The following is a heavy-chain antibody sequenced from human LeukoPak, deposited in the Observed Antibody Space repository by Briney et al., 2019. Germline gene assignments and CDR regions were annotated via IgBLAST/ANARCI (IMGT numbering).Heavy chain of an antibody. J-gene: IGHJ3*02. CDR1: GFIFSSYQ. Sequence: GGSLRLSCAASGFIFSSYQMNWVRQAPGKGLEWIAYISSGSGTIYYADSVKGRFTISRDNTKNSVSLQMNSLSAEDTAVYYCATGAAGTRFLDSLEIWGQGTMVTVSS. V-gene: IGHV3-48*03. CDR2: ISSGSGTI. CDR3: ATGAAGTRFLDSLEI. D-gene: IGHD1-1*01.